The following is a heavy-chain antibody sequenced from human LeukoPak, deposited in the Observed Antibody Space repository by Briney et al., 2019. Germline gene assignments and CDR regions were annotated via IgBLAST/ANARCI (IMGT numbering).Heavy chain of an antibody. CDR2: IKKDGSAK. D-gene: IGHD2-21*02. CDR3: ARLSGEVTVFDY. Sequence: PGGSLRLSCAASGFTFGSYWMSWVRQAPGKGLEWVATIKKDGSAKYYVDSVKGRFTISKDNAENPLFLQMSSLRAEDTAVYYCARLSGEVTVFDYWGQGTLVTVSS. J-gene: IGHJ4*02. V-gene: IGHV3-7*01. CDR1: GFTFGSYW.